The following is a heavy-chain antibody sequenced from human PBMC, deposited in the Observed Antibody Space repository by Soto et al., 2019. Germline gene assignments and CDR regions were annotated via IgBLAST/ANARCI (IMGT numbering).Heavy chain of an antibody. CDR1: GFTFSDYY. Sequence: QVQLVESGGGLGKPGGSLRLSCAASGFTFSDYYMSWIRQAPGKGLEWVAYIRSSGSTIYYADSVKGRFTISRDNAKNSQYLQMNSLRAEDTAVYYCARRYCSGGSCYYYYYMDVWGKGTTVTVSS. CDR2: IRSSGSTI. CDR3: ARRYCSGGSCYYYYYMDV. D-gene: IGHD2-15*01. J-gene: IGHJ6*03. V-gene: IGHV3-11*01.